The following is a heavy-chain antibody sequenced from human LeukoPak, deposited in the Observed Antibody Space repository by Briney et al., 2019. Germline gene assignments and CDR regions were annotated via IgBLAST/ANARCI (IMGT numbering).Heavy chain of an antibody. Sequence: GGSLRLSCAASGFTFSSYGMYWVRQAPGKGLEWVAVISYDGSNKYYADSVKGRFTISRDNSKNTLYLQMNSLRAEDTAVYYCAKGKRGYRLADEWDYWGQGTLVTVSS. CDR3: AKGKRGYRLADEWDY. CDR2: ISYDGSNK. J-gene: IGHJ4*02. D-gene: IGHD5-18*01. CDR1: GFTFSSYG. V-gene: IGHV3-30*18.